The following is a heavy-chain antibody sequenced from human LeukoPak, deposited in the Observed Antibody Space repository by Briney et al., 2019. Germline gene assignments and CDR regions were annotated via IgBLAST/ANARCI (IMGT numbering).Heavy chain of an antibody. CDR2: IYYSGST. D-gene: IGHD3-9*01. J-gene: IGHJ4*02. CDR1: GGSISSYY. V-gene: IGHV4-59*13. Sequence: SETLSLTCTVSGGSISSYYWSWIRQPPGKGLEWIGYIYYSGSTNYNPPLKSRVTISVDTSKNQFSLKLSSVTAADTAVYYCARVGRYFDWYIDYWGQGTLVTVSS. CDR3: ARVGRYFDWYIDY.